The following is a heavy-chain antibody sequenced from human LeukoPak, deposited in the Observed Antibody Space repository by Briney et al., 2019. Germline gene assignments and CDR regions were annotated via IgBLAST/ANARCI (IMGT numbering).Heavy chain of an antibody. CDR3: ARARYVNSFYAFDI. D-gene: IGHD3-9*01. J-gene: IGHJ3*02. Sequence: TPSETLSLTCTVSGGSISSYYWSWIRLPPGKGLEWIGYLSKSGNTNYSPSLKSRVTIFGDTSKNQFFLKLSSVTAADTAMYYCARARYVNSFYAFDIWGQGTLVTVSS. V-gene: IGHV4-59*01. CDR1: GGSISSYY. CDR2: LSKSGNT.